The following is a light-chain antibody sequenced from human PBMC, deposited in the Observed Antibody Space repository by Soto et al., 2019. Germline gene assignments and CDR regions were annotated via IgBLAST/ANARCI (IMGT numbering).Light chain of an antibody. CDR1: QSISIT. V-gene: IGKV3-15*01. CDR2: GAS. CDR3: QQYNNWPWT. Sequence: EIVMTQSPATLSVSPGERATLSCRASQSISITLAWYQQKPGQAPRLLIYGASTRATDIPARFSGSGSGTEFTLTISGLQSEDFAVYYCQQYNNWPWTFGQGTKVEIK. J-gene: IGKJ1*01.